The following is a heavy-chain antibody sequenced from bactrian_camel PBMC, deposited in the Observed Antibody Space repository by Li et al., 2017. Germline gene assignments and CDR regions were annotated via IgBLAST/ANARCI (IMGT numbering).Heavy chain of an antibody. J-gene: IGHJ4*01. CDR3: ATALAG. D-gene: IGHD3*01. Sequence: QLVESGGELVQPGGSLRVSCTASGFPFSSYAMIWVRQAPGKGLEWVSAISASGGTTIYADSVKGQFTVSRDNTKNTVYLQMHSLKSEDTALYYCATALAGWGQGTQVTVS. CDR2: ISASGGTT. V-gene: IGHV3S30*01. CDR1: GFPFSSYA.